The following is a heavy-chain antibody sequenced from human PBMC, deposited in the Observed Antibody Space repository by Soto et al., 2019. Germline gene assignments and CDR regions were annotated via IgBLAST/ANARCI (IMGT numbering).Heavy chain of an antibody. J-gene: IGHJ5*02. V-gene: IGHV3-30*18. Sequence: QVQLVESGGGVVQPGRSLRLSCAASGFTFDSYGMHWVRQAPGKGLEWVAVISSDGNNKYYADSVKGRFSIYRDNFNNILYLQMSSLRVEDTAVYYWVKDLLHNTVTTCGSWGQGTLVTVSS. D-gene: IGHD4-17*01. CDR1: GFTFDSYG. CDR2: ISSDGNNK. CDR3: VKDLLHNTVTTCGS.